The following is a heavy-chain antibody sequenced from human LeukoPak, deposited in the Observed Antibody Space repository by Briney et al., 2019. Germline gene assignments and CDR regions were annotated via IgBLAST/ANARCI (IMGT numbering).Heavy chain of an antibody. D-gene: IGHD1-1*01. CDR3: ARDATGTTPLPDY. Sequence: PGGSLRLSCAASGFTFSSYWMHWVRQAPGKGLEWVSVIYSGGSTHYADSVKGRFTISRDNSKNTLYLQMNSLRAEDTAVYYCARDATGTTPLPDYWGQGTLVTVSS. CDR2: IYSGGST. CDR1: GFTFSSYW. V-gene: IGHV3-66*01. J-gene: IGHJ4*02.